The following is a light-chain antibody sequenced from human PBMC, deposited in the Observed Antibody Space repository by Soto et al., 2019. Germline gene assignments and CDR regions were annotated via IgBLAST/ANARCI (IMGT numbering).Light chain of an antibody. J-gene: IGKJ4*01. CDR3: QQYGRPLT. V-gene: IGKV3-20*01. CDR1: QSVSSSY. Sequence: DPLSSAGAERASVACXSSQSVSSSYLAWYQQTPGQTPRLLIYGASNRATGIPDRFSGSGSGTDFTLTISRLEPEDFAVYYCQQYGRPLTFGGGTKVDIK. CDR2: GAS.